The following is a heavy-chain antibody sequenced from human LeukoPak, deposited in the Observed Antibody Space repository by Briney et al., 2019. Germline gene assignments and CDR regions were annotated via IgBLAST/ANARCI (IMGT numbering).Heavy chain of an antibody. Sequence: ASVKVSCKASGYTFTSYGISWVRQAPGQGLEWMGGIIPIFGTANYAQKFQGRVTITADESTSTAYMELSSLRSEDTAVYYCARGRLYCSSTSCYRTYYYYYYMDVWGKGTTVTVSS. CDR3: ARGRLYCSSTSCYRTYYYYYYMDV. V-gene: IGHV1-69*13. CDR2: IIPIFGTA. CDR1: GYTFTSYG. J-gene: IGHJ6*03. D-gene: IGHD2-2*01.